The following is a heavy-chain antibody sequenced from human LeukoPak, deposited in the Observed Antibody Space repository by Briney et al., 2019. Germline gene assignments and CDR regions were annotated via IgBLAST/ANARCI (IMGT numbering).Heavy chain of an antibody. J-gene: IGHJ4*02. CDR3: ARGEGTGVASYYRY. CDR2: ITGGGGST. V-gene: IGHV3-23*01. Sequence: GGSLRLSCAASGFTFSSYAMSWVRQAPGKGLEWVSTITGGGGSTYYADSVKGRVAISSDNSRNMLYLQVNSLRAEDTAVYYCARGEGTGVASYYRYWGQGTLVIVSS. CDR1: GFTFSSYA. D-gene: IGHD2/OR15-2a*01.